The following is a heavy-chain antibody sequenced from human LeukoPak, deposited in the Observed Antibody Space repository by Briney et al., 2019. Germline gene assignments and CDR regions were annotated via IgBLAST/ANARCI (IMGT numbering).Heavy chain of an antibody. CDR3: ARDALWSGYYYYYYYYMDV. V-gene: IGHV3-21*01. D-gene: IGHD3-3*01. J-gene: IGHJ6*03. CDR2: ISSSSSYI. Sequence: GGSLRLSCAASGFTFSSYSMYWVRQAPGKGLEWVSSISSSSSYIYYADSVKGRFTISRDNAKNSLYLQMNSLRAEDTAVYYCARDALWSGYYYYYYYYMDVWGKGTTVTVSS. CDR1: GFTFSSYS.